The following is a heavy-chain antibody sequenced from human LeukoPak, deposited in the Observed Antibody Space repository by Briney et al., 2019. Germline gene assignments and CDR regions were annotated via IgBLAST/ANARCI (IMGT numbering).Heavy chain of an antibody. J-gene: IGHJ3*01. V-gene: IGHV4-4*02. CDR2: VFHSGGT. CDR3: ARAVGAWAAFDV. Sequence: SETLSFTCVVSGASIRGTDWWSWVRQAPGKGLEWIGEVFHSGGTNYNLSLKSRVTLSVDKSKNQFSLKLTSLTAADTAVYYCARAVGAWAAFDVWGQGTMVAVSS. CDR1: GASIRGTDW. D-gene: IGHD1-26*01.